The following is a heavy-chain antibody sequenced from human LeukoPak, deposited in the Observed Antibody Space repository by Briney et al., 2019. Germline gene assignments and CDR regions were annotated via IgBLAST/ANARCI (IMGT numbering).Heavy chain of an antibody. CDR1: GFTFSSYG. CDR2: ISYDGSNK. D-gene: IGHD3-22*01. CDR3: ARVGNSYDQDYYYYGMDV. V-gene: IGHV3-30*03. Sequence: GGSLRLSCAASGFTFSSYGMHWVRQAPGKGLEWVAVISYDGSNKYYADSVKGRLTISRDNSKNTLYLQMNSLRAEDTAVYYCARVGNSYDQDYYYYGMDVWGQGTTVTVSS. J-gene: IGHJ6*02.